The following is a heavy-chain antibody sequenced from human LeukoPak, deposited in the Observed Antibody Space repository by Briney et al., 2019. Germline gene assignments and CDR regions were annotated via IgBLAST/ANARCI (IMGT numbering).Heavy chain of an antibody. CDR1: GGSISSYY. J-gene: IGHJ6*03. Sequence: PSETLSLTCSVSGGSISSYYWSWIRQPPGKGLEWIGYIYYSGSTNYNPSLKSRVTISVDTSKNRFSLKLSSVTAADTAVYYCARARYYYMDVWGKGTTVTISS. CDR3: ARARYYYMDV. CDR2: IYYSGST. V-gene: IGHV4-59*01.